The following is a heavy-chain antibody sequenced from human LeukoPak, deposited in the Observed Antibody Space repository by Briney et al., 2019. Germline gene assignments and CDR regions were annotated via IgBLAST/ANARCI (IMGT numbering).Heavy chain of an antibody. D-gene: IGHD3-3*01. J-gene: IGHJ4*02. CDR2: IYDSGST. V-gene: IGHV4-30-2*02. CDR1: GASISSGGYS. CDR3: ARLRFWAAYYFDY. Sequence: KPSETLSLTCTVSGASISSGGYSWSWIRQPPGKGLEWIGYIYDSGSTYYNPSLKSRVTISLDRSKNQFSLKLNSVTAADTAVYYCARLRFWAAYYFDYWGQGTLVTVSS.